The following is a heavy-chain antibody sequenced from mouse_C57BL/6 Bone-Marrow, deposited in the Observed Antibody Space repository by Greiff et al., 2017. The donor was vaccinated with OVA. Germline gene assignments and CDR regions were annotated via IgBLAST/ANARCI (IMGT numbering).Heavy chain of an antibody. CDR1: GYTFTDYN. CDR3: ARGTPYYGSSYGYFDY. CDR2: INPNNGGT. Sequence: EVQLQQSEPELVKPGASVKMCCKASGYTFTDYNMHWVKQSHGKSLEWIGYINPNNGGTSYNQKFKGKATLTVNKSSSTAYMELRSLTSEDSAVYYCARGTPYYGSSYGYFDYWGQGTTLIVSS. J-gene: IGHJ2*01. D-gene: IGHD1-1*01. V-gene: IGHV1-22*01.